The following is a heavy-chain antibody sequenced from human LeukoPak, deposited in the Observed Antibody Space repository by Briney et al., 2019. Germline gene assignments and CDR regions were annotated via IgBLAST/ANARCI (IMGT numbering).Heavy chain of an antibody. D-gene: IGHD1-26*01. V-gene: IGHV4-59*01. CDR2: FHDSEST. Sequence: SETLSLTCTVSGGSISSYYWSWIRQPPGKGLEWIGHFHDSESTNYNPSLKRRVTISGDTSKNQFSLNLRSVTAADTAVYYCARGDPSGRPGIGFWGQGILVTVSS. J-gene: IGHJ4*02. CDR3: ARGDPSGRPGIGF. CDR1: GGSISSYY.